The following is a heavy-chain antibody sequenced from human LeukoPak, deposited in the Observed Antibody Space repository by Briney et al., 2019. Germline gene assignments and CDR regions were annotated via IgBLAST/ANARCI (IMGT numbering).Heavy chain of an antibody. Sequence: GGSLRLSCAASGFAFNTFGMHWVRQAPGKGLEWVATTSFDGSNTYFSDSVRGRFTISRDTSKNTMYLQMNSLRAEDTAVYYCARDRRYGSGIESRYYGMDVWGQGTTVTVSS. CDR1: GFAFNTFG. CDR2: TSFDGSNT. D-gene: IGHD3-10*01. CDR3: ARDRRYGSGIESRYYGMDV. V-gene: IGHV3-33*08. J-gene: IGHJ6*02.